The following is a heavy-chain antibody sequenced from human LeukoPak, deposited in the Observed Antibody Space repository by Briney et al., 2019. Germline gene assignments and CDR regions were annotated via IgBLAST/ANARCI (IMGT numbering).Heavy chain of an antibody. CDR3: AREGNYYDMDV. Sequence: PGGSLRLSCAASGFTFDGYAMHWVRQAPGKGLEWVSLISGHSTNTYYADSVKGRFTISRDNSKNTLYLQMNSLRAEDTAVYYCAREGNYYDMDVWGQGTTVTVSS. CDR2: ISGHSTNT. V-gene: IGHV3-43*02. CDR1: GFTFDGYA. J-gene: IGHJ6*02.